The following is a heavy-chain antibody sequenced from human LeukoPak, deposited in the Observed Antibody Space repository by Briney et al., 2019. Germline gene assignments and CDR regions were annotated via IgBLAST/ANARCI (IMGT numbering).Heavy chain of an antibody. V-gene: IGHV3-23*01. CDR2: ISGSGGST. D-gene: IGHD1-26*01. CDR3: AKYSGSYYLGY. Sequence: PGGSLRLSCAASGFTFSSYGMSWVRQAPGKGLEWVSAISGSGGSTYYADSVKGRFTISRDNSKNTLYPQMNSLRAEDTAVYYCAKYSGSYYLGYWGQGTLVTVSS. CDR1: GFTFSSYG. J-gene: IGHJ4*02.